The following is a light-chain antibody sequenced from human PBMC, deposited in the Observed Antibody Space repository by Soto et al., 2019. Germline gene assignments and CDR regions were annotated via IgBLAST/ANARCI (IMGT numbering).Light chain of an antibody. CDR2: DVS. CDR3: QQLNSYPPT. Sequence: AIQLTQSPSSLSASVGDRVTITCRASRGISSALAWYQQKPGKPPKPLIFDVSRLETGVPSRFSGSGSGTDFTLTISSLQPEDFATYYCQQLNSYPPTFGGGTKVEIK. V-gene: IGKV1-13*02. J-gene: IGKJ4*01. CDR1: RGISSA.